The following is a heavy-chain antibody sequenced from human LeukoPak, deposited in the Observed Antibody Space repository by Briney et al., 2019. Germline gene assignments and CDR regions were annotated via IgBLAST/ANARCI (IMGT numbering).Heavy chain of an antibody. D-gene: IGHD3-22*01. Sequence: GGSLRLSCAASGFTFSNYSMNWVRQAPGKGLEWVSSISSSSSYIYYADSVKGRFTISRDNAKNSLYLQMNSLRAEDTALYHCARVHSSGYYYFDYWGQGTLVTVSS. CDR2: ISSSSSYI. CDR1: GFTFSNYS. CDR3: ARVHSSGYYYFDY. J-gene: IGHJ4*02. V-gene: IGHV3-21*04.